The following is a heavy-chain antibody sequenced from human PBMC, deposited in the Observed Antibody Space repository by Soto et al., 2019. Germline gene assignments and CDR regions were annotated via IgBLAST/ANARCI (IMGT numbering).Heavy chain of an antibody. CDR2: IYYTGTT. CDR1: GGSISSYY. Sequence: SETLSLTCTVSGGSISSYYWSWIRQPPGKGLEWIGDIYYTGTTNYNPPLQSRVTISVDTSKNQFSLKMSSVTAADTAVYFCARQAGAFGYYMDVWGKGPTVTVSS. D-gene: IGHD3-16*01. J-gene: IGHJ6*03. CDR3: ARQAGAFGYYMDV. V-gene: IGHV4-59*08.